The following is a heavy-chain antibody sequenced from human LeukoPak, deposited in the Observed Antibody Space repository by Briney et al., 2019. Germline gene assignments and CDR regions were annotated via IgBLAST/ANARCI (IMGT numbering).Heavy chain of an antibody. D-gene: IGHD3-22*01. CDR1: GFTFSSYG. CDR2: INWNGDST. J-gene: IGHJ6*03. Sequence: GGSLRLSCAASGFTFSSYGMSWVRQAPGKGLEWVSGINWNGDSTDYADSVKGRFTISRDNAKNSLYLHMNSLRAEDTAFYYCARDKLIDFYFYYMDVWGKGTTVTVSS. V-gene: IGHV3-20*04. CDR3: ARDKLIDFYFYYMDV.